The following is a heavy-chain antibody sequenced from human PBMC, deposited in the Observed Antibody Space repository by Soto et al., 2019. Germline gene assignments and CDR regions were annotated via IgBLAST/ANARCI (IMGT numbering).Heavy chain of an antibody. Sequence: GSLRLSCAASGFTFSDYYMSWIRQAPGKGLEWVSYISSSGSTIYYADSVKGRFTISRDNAKNSLYLQMNSLRAEDTAVYYCARMEYVVAATYFDYWGQGTLVTVSS. J-gene: IGHJ4*02. V-gene: IGHV3-11*01. CDR1: GFTFSDYY. CDR2: ISSSGSTI. D-gene: IGHD2-15*01. CDR3: ARMEYVVAATYFDY.